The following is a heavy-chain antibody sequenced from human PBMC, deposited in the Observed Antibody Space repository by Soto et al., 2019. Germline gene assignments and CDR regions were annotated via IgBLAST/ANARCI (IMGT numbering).Heavy chain of an antibody. CDR2: INWNTGSI. D-gene: IGHD2-21*01. Sequence: EVELVQSGGGLVQPARSLRLSCTATGFTFDDYAMHWVRQAPGKGLAWVSGINWNTGSIAYADSVRGRFTISRDNATKSLPSQMQSLRLDDTAFNYCTIADELQSPFADWGRGTVVSVSS. J-gene: IGHJ4*02. CDR1: GFTFDDYA. V-gene: IGHV3-9*01. CDR3: TIADELQSPFAD.